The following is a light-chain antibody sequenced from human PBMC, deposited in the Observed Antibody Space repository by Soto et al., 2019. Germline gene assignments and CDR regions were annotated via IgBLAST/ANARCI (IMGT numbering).Light chain of an antibody. Sequence: DIQMTQSPSTLSASVGDRVTITCRASQSISSWLAWYQQKPGKAPKLLIYKVSSLEGGVPSRFSGSGSGTASTLTISSLQPDDFATYYCQPYSGGWAFGQGTKVYIK. J-gene: IGKJ1*01. V-gene: IGKV1-5*03. CDR2: KVS. CDR1: QSISSW. CDR3: QPYSGGWA.